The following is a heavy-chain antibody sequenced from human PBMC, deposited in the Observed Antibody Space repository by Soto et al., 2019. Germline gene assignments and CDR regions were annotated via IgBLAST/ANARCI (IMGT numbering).Heavy chain of an antibody. CDR1: VGSFSSGSYY. J-gene: IGHJ4*02. Sequence: PSETLSLTCTVSVGSFSSGSYYWSWIRQPPGKGLEWIGYIYYSGSTNYNPSLKSRVTISVDTSKNQFSLKLSSVTAADTAVYYCARGLSIAARPAYFDYWGQGTLVTVS. V-gene: IGHV4-61*01. CDR2: IYYSGST. D-gene: IGHD6-6*01. CDR3: ARGLSIAARPAYFDY.